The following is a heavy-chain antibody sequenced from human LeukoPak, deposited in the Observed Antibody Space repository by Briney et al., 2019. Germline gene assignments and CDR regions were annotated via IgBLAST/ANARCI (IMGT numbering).Heavy chain of an antibody. CDR3: ASAVTGYSYGPSYFDY. Sequence: GGSLRLSCAASGFTVSSNYMSWVRQAPGKGLEWVSVIYSGGSTYYADSVKDRFTISRDNSKNTLYLQMNSLRAEDTAVYYCASAVTGYSYGPSYFDYWGQGTLVTVSS. V-gene: IGHV3-53*01. D-gene: IGHD5-18*01. CDR1: GFTVSSNY. J-gene: IGHJ4*02. CDR2: IYSGGST.